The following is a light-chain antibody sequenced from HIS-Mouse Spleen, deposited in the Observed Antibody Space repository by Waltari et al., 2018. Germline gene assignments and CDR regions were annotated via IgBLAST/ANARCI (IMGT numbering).Light chain of an antibody. CDR3: SSYAGSNNFDV. J-gene: IGLJ1*01. CDR2: EVS. Sequence: QSALTQPPSASGSPGQSVTISCTGTSSDVGGYNYVSWYQQHPGKAPKLMIYEVSKRPSGVPERFSGSKSGNTASLTVSGLQAEDEADYYCSSYAGSNNFDVFGTGTKVTVL. V-gene: IGLV2-8*01. CDR1: SSDVGGYNY.